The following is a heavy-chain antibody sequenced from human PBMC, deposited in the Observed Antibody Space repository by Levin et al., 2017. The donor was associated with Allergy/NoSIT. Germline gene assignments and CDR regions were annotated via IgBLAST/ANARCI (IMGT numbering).Heavy chain of an antibody. V-gene: IGHV4-39*01. CDR2: IYNSGST. CDR3: ARQCYDILTGYYNFDY. D-gene: IGHD3-9*01. Sequence: SQTLSLTCTVSGGSISSSISYWGWIRQAPGKGLEWIGSIYNSGSTYYNPSLKSRVTTSVDTPKNQFSLKLSSVTAADTAVYYCARQCYDILTGYYNFDYWGQGTLVTVSS. J-gene: IGHJ4*02. CDR1: GGSISSSISY.